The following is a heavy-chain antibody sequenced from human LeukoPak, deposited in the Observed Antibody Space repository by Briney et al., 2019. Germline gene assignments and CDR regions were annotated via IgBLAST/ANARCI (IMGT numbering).Heavy chain of an antibody. CDR3: ARGGIAAAGTNYSYSMDV. CDR2: ISAYNGNT. Sequence: RASVKVSCKASGYTFTSYGISWVRQAPGQGLEWMGWISAYNGNTNYAQKLQGRVTMTTDTSTSTAYMELRSLRSEDTAVYYCARGGIAAAGTNYSYSMDVWGKGTTVTVSS. D-gene: IGHD6-13*01. CDR1: GYTFTSYG. V-gene: IGHV1-18*01. J-gene: IGHJ6*03.